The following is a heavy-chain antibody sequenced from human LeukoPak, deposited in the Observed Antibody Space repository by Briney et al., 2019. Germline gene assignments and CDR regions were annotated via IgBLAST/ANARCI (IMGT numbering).Heavy chain of an antibody. CDR2: INYNGQTT. CDR3: ARQNDYGDYMHFDY. J-gene: IGHJ4*02. CDR1: GGSFSGYL. D-gene: IGHD4-17*01. V-gene: IGHV4-34*01. Sequence: SETLSLTCAVSGGSFSGYLWSWIRQPPGRGLEWIGEINYNGQTTNYNPSLKSRVTISVDRSQNQFSLKLSSVTAADTAVYYCARQNDYGDYMHFDYWGQGTLVTVSS.